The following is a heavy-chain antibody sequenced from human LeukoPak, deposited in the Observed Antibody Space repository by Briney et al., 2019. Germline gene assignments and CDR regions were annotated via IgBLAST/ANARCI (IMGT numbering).Heavy chain of an antibody. V-gene: IGHV3-7*01. CDR2: IKQDGSEK. CDR1: GFTFTTYS. Sequence: PGGSLRLSCEASGFTFTTYSMTWVRQAPGKGLEWVANIKQDGSEKYYVDSVKGRFTISRDNAKNSLYLQMNSLRAEDTAVYYCARDRSITMVRRSGDQG. D-gene: IGHD3-10*01. J-gene: IGHJ1*01. CDR3: ARDRSITMVRRS.